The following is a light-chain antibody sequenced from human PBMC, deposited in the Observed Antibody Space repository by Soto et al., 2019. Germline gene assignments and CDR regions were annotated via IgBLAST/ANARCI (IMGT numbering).Light chain of an antibody. J-gene: IGKJ1*01. CDR3: QQYNSYSRT. V-gene: IGKV1-5*03. Sequence: IQMTQSPSTLSASLGDRVTITCRASQSVNSWLAWYQQKPGKAPKLLIYKASTLETGVPSRFSGSGSGTEYTLTISSLQPDDFATYYCQQYNSYSRTFGQGTKV. CDR2: KAS. CDR1: QSVNSW.